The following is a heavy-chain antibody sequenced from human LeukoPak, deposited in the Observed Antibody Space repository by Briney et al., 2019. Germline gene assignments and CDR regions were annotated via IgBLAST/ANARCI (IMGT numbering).Heavy chain of an antibody. CDR1: GLTFSSYG. CDR3: AKDQSRYFDWLLAGEQQNHFDY. Sequence: GGSMRLSCAASGLTFSSYGMHWVRQAPGKGLEWVAFIRYDGSNKYYADSVKGRFTISRDNSKNTLYLQMNSLRAEDTAVYYCAKDQSRYFDWLLAGEQQNHFDYWGQGTLVTVSS. CDR2: IRYDGSNK. D-gene: IGHD3-9*01. V-gene: IGHV3-30*02. J-gene: IGHJ4*02.